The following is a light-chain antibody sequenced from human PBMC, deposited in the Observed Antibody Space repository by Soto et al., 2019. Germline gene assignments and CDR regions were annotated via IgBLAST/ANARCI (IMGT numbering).Light chain of an antibody. Sequence: IVLTQSPGTLSLSPGEGVTLSCRASQSVSGSYLAWYQQRPGQAPRLVIYGASRRATGIPDRFSGSGSGTDFTLSISRLEPEDFAVYYCQQYGTSPTTFGPGTNVDIK. CDR2: GAS. CDR1: QSVSGSY. J-gene: IGKJ3*01. CDR3: QQYGTSPTT. V-gene: IGKV3-20*01.